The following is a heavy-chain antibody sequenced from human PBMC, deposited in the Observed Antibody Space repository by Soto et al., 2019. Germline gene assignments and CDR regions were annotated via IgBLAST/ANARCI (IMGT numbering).Heavy chain of an antibody. V-gene: IGHV3-21*01. CDR2: ISSSSSYI. Sequence: PGGSLRISCAASGFTFSSYSMNWVRQAPGKGLEWVSSISSSSSYIYYADSVKGRFTISRDNAKNSLYLQMNSLRAEDTAVYYCATAAGTPPFFDYWGQGTLVTV. J-gene: IGHJ4*02. CDR1: GFTFSSYS. CDR3: ATAAGTPPFFDY. D-gene: IGHD6-13*01.